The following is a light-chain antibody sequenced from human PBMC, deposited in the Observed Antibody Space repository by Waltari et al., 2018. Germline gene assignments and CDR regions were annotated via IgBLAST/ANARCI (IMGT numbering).Light chain of an antibody. J-gene: IGLJ2*01. CDR2: MTY. V-gene: IGLV1-47*01. CDR1: ATNLGREY. Sequence: QSVLTQPASASGAPGQRVTISCSGSATNLGREYVYWYRQLPGTAPKLLIYMTYPPPSRGPDLFSGSQSGTSASVAISGLRSEDEADYYCAAWDDSLSGRVMIGGGTKLTVL. CDR3: AAWDDSLSGRVM.